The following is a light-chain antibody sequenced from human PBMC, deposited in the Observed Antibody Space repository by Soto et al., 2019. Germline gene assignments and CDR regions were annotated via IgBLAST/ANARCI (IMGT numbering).Light chain of an antibody. Sequence: QSVLTQPASMSGSPGQSITISCTGTSSDVGDYDYVSWYQQYPGKAPKLLIYEVSNRPSGVSHRFSGSKSGNTASLTISGLQADDEADYYCSSYTSSSTPYVFGTGTKVTVL. V-gene: IGLV2-14*01. CDR3: SSYTSSSTPYV. CDR1: SSDVGDYDY. J-gene: IGLJ1*01. CDR2: EVS.